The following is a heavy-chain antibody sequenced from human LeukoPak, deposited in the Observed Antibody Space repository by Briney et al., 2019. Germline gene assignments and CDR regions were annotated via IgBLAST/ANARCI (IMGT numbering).Heavy chain of an antibody. J-gene: IGHJ4*02. D-gene: IGHD6-19*01. CDR1: GFTFNNYW. CDR3: ARDRRWLVDY. CDR2: IKQDGSEK. Sequence: GGSLRLSCAASGFTFNNYWMSWVRQAPGKGLEWVANIKQDGSEKYYVDSVKSRFTVSRDNAKNSLFLQMNSLRAEDTAVYYCARDRRWLVDYWGQGTLVTVSS. V-gene: IGHV3-7*01.